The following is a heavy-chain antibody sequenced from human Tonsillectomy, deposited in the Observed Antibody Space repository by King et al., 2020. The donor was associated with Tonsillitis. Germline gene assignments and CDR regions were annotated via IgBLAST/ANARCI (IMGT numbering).Heavy chain of an antibody. D-gene: IGHD6-19*01. CDR2: TRSKVYGGTT. J-gene: IGHJ6*02. V-gene: IGHV3-49*05. Sequence: VQLVESGGGLVKPGRSLRLSCTGCGFTFGDYAMSWFRQAPGKGLQWVGFTRSKVYGGTTEYAASVKGRFTISRDDSTSIAYLQMTSLKTEDTAVYYCTRGRAAVANYYYNGMDVWGQGTTVTVSS. CDR3: TRGRAAVANYYYNGMDV. CDR1: GFTFGDYA.